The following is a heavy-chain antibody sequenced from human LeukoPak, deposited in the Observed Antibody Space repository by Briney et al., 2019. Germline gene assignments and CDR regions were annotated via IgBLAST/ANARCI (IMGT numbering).Heavy chain of an antibody. V-gene: IGHV3-21*01. CDR2: ISSSSSYI. Sequence: GGSLRLSCAASGFTFSSYSMNWVRQAPGKGLEWVSSISSSSSYICYADSVKGRFTISRDNAKNSLYLQMNSLRAEDTAVYYCARAGRWLRLGHYYYMDVWGKGTTVTVSS. CDR1: GFTFSSYS. D-gene: IGHD5-12*01. J-gene: IGHJ6*03. CDR3: ARAGRWLRLGHYYYMDV.